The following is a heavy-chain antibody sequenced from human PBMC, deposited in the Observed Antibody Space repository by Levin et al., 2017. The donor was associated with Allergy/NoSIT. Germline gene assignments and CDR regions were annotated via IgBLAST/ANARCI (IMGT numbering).Heavy chain of an antibody. V-gene: IGHV3-21*01. CDR1: GFTFSSYS. CDR3: ARGHYGSGSYYNGY. J-gene: IGHJ4*02. CDR2: ISSSSSYI. D-gene: IGHD3-10*01. Sequence: GESLKISCAASGFTFSSYSMNWVRQAPGKGLEWVSSISSSSSYIYYADSVKGRFTISRDNAKNSLYLQMNSLRAEDTAVYYCARGHYGSGSYYNGYWGQGTLVTVSS.